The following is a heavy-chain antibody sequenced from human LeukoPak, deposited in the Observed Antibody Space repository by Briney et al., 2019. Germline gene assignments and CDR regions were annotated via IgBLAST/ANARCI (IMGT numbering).Heavy chain of an antibody. V-gene: IGHV3-21*01. CDR3: TRDATYYLRYGYFDY. CDR2: INNVGSHI. CDR1: GFSISSSA. Sequence: PGGSLRLSCAASGFSISSSAMNWVRQAPGKGLEWVSSINNVGSHIYYAGSVRGRFTISRDNAKNSVYLQMNSLRAEDTAVYYCTRDATYYLRYGYFDYWGQGTLVTVSS. J-gene: IGHJ4*02. D-gene: IGHD2/OR15-2a*01.